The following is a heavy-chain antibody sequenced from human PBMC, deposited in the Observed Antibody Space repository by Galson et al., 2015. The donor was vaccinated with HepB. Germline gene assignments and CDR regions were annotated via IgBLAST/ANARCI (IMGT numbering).Heavy chain of an antibody. CDR3: ARVHIRSGHSRGPREGDYFDY. V-gene: IGHV3-33*01. Sequence: SLRLSCAASGFTFSSYGMHWVRQAPGKGLEWVAVIWYDGSNKYYADSVKGRFTISRDNSKNTLYLQMNSLRAEDTAVYYCARVHIRSGHSRGPREGDYFDYWGQGTLVTVSS. J-gene: IGHJ4*02. CDR1: GFTFSSYG. CDR2: IWYDGSNK. D-gene: IGHD3-3*02.